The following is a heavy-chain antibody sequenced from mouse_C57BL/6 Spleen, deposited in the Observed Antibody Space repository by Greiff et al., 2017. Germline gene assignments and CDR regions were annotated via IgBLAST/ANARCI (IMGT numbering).Heavy chain of an antibody. Sequence: QVQLQQPGAELVKPGASVKLSCKASGYTFTSYWMHWVKQRPGQGLEWIGMIHPNSGSTNYNEKFKSKATLTVDKSSSTAYMQLSSLTSEDSAVXYCAGCELRCGYWYYDDWGTGTTVTVSS. V-gene: IGHV1-64*01. D-gene: IGHD2-4*01. CDR1: GYTFTSYW. CDR3: AGCELRCGYWYYDD. J-gene: IGHJ1*03. CDR2: IHPNSGST.